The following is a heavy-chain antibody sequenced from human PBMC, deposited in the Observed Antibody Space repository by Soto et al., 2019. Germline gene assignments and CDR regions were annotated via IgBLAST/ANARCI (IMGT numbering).Heavy chain of an antibody. D-gene: IGHD3-10*01. J-gene: IGHJ5*02. V-gene: IGHV3-21*01. CDR1: GFPFSSYI. CDR3: ARDTYYYGSGSYSP. CDR2: ISSSSSYI. Sequence: GGSKRLSCTASGFPFSSYIMNWVSQAPGKGLEWVSSISSSSSYIYYADSVKGRFTISRDNAKNSLYLQMNSLRAEDTAVYYCARDTYYYGSGSYSPWGQGTLVTVSS.